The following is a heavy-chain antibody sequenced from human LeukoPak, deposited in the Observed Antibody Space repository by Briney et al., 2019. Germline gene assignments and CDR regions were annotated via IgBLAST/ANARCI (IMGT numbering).Heavy chain of an antibody. V-gene: IGHV3-21*04. CDR1: GFTFRGYV. Sequence: GGSLRLSCAAPGFTFRGYVMTGFRQAPGKGRECVSSITFSSSHIYYADSVKGRFTISRDNTKDSLYLQMNSLRAEDTAVYYCAKDRPTWPIDYWGQGTLVTVSS. D-gene: IGHD5-12*01. J-gene: IGHJ4*02. CDR3: AKDRPTWPIDY. CDR2: ITFSSSHI.